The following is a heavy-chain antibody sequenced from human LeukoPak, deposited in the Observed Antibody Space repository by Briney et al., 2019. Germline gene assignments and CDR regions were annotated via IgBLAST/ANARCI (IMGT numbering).Heavy chain of an antibody. CDR3: ARDSPAMTSLDY. D-gene: IGHD2-2*01. CDR1: GYTFTSYY. CDR2: INPSGGST. J-gene: IGHJ4*02. Sequence: ATVKVSCKASGYTFTSYYMHWVRQAPGQGLEWMGIINPSGGSTSYAQKFQGRVTMTRDTSTSTVYMELSSLRSEDTAVYYCARDSPAMTSLDYWGQGTLVTVSS. V-gene: IGHV1-46*01.